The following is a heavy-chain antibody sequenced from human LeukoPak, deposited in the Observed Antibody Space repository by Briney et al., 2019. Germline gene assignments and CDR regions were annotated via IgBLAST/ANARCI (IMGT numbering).Heavy chain of an antibody. CDR1: GGSISSHY. V-gene: IGHV4-59*11. J-gene: IGHJ4*02. CDR3: ASSDSGGYTFDY. D-gene: IGHD3-22*01. Sequence: SETLSLTCTVSGGSISSHYWSWIRQPPGKGLEWIGYIYYSGSTNYNPSLKSRVTISVDTSKNQFSLKLSSVTAADTAVSYCASSDSGGYTFDYWGQGTLVTVSS. CDR2: IYYSGST.